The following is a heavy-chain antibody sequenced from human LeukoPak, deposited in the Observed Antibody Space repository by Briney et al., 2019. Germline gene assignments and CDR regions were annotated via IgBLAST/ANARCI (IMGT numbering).Heavy chain of an antibody. D-gene: IGHD3-22*01. CDR1: GFTFSSYA. CDR2: ISGSGGST. CDR3: AKVNYDSSGWDAFDI. Sequence: GGSLRLSCAASGFTFSSYAMSWVRQAPGKGLEWVSAISGSGGSTYYADSVKGRFTISRDNFKNTLYLQMNSLRAEDTAVYYCAKVNYDSSGWDAFDIWGQGTMVTVSS. J-gene: IGHJ3*02. V-gene: IGHV3-23*01.